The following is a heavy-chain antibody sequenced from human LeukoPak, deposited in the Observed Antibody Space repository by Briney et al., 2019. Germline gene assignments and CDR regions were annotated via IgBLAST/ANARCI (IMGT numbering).Heavy chain of an antibody. V-gene: IGHV4-31*03. Sequence: PSQTLSLTCTVSGGSIGSGGYYWSWIRQHPGKGLEWIGYIYYSGSTYYNPSLKSRVTISVDTSKNQFSLKLSSVTAADTAVYYCARAMDSSGYYHFDYWGQGTLVTVSS. CDR1: GGSIGSGGYY. J-gene: IGHJ4*02. CDR2: IYYSGST. CDR3: ARAMDSSGYYHFDY. D-gene: IGHD3-22*01.